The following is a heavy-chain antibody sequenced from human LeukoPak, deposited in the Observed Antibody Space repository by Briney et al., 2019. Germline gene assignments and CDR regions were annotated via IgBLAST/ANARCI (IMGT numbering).Heavy chain of an antibody. CDR1: GGSFSGYY. D-gene: IGHD5-12*01. V-gene: IGHV4-34*01. J-gene: IGHJ4*02. Sequence: PSETLSLTCAVYGGSFSGYYWSWIRQPPGKGLEWIGEINHSGSTNYNPSLKSRVTISVDTSKNQFSLKLSSVTAADTAVYYCARRRLRLPFDYWGQGTLVTVSS. CDR2: INHSGST. CDR3: ARRRLRLPFDY.